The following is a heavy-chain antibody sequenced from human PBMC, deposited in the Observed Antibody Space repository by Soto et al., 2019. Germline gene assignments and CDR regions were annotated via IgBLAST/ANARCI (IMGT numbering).Heavy chain of an antibody. V-gene: IGHV1-2*02. CDR3: ARDPGGTGYFDS. CDR1: GYTFTGQF. CDR2: INPNSGAA. Sequence: QVQLVQSGAEVKKPGASVKVSCKAIGYTFTGQFIHWVRQAPGQGLEWMGWINPNSGAANFAQKFQGRVTMARNTSINTAYMELSSLTSDDTALYYCARDPGGTGYFDSWGQGLLLTVSS. J-gene: IGHJ4*02. D-gene: IGHD1-1*01.